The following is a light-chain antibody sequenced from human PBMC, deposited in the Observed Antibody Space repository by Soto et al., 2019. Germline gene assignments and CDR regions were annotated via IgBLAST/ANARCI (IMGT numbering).Light chain of an antibody. CDR2: EAS. CDR3: QQRNNWPLT. V-gene: IGKV3-11*01. J-gene: IGKJ4*01. CDR1: RGISSY. Sequence: ETVLTPSPATLSLSPGERATLSCMASRGISSYLGWYQQKPGQPPRLLIYEASNRATGIPARFSGSGSGTDFTLTISSLEPEDVAVYYCQQRNNWPLTFGGGTKVDI.